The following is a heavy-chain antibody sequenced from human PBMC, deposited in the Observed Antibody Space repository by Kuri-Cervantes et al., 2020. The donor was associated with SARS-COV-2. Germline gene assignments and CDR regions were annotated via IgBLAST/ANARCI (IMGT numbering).Heavy chain of an antibody. V-gene: IGHV1-69*11. CDR3: ARDRGPQAMFDP. J-gene: IGHJ5*02. CDR2: IIPILGTA. CDR1: GGTFSGYA. Sequence: SVKVSCKASGGTFSGYAISWVRQAPGQGLEWMGRIIPILGTANYAQKFQGRVTITTDESTSTAYMELSSLRSEDTAVYYCARDRGPQAMFDPWGQGTLVTVSS.